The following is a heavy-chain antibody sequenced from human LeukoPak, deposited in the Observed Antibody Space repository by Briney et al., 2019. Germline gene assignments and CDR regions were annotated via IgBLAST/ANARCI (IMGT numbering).Heavy chain of an antibody. D-gene: IGHD1-26*01. J-gene: IGHJ4*02. Sequence: GGSLRLSCAASGFTFSIYGMHWVRQSPGKGLEWVAVIWNDGSNKYYADSVKGRFTISRDNSKNTLFLQMNSLRAEDTAVYYCARASGSYDYWGQGTLVTVSS. CDR2: IWNDGSNK. V-gene: IGHV3-33*01. CDR3: ARASGSYDY. CDR1: GFTFSIYG.